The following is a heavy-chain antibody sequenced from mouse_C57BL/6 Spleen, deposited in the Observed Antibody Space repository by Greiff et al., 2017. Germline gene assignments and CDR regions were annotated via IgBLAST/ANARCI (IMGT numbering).Heavy chain of an antibody. D-gene: IGHD2-1*01. CDR1: GFTFSDYY. Sequence: EVKLVESEGGLVQPGSSMKLSCTASGFTFSDYYMAWVRQVPEKGLEWVANINYDGSSTYYLDSLKSRFIISRDTAKNILYLQMSSLKSEDTATYYCAREPYYGNYEGAMDYWGQGTSVTVSS. CDR2: INYDGSST. CDR3: AREPYYGNYEGAMDY. J-gene: IGHJ4*01. V-gene: IGHV5-16*01.